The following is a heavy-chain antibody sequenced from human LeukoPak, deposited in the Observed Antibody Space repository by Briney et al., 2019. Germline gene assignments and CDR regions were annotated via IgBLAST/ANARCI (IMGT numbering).Heavy chain of an antibody. V-gene: IGHV3-74*01. Sequence: PGGSLRLSCVASGFIFGDYWMHWVRQVPGKGLVWVSHIDNDGSGTTYADSVKGRFTISRDNSKNSLYLQMNSLRTEDTALYYCAKEDYSSSWYALDYWGQGTLVTVSS. J-gene: IGHJ4*02. CDR1: GFIFGDYW. D-gene: IGHD6-13*01. CDR2: IDNDGSGT. CDR3: AKEDYSSSWYALDY.